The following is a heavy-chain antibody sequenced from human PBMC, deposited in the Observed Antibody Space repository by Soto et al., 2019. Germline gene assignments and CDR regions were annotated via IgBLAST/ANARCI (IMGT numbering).Heavy chain of an antibody. CDR1: GFTFRSSL. CDR2: INSDGSST. V-gene: IGHV3-74*01. D-gene: IGHD3-16*01. Sequence: GGALRVSSSAPGFTFRSSLVHRVRQAPGKGLVWVSRINSDGSSTSYADSVKGRFTVSRDNSKNTLYLQMNSLRAEDTAVYYCAGGFGSFDYWGQGTLVTVSS. J-gene: IGHJ4*02. CDR3: AGGFGSFDY.